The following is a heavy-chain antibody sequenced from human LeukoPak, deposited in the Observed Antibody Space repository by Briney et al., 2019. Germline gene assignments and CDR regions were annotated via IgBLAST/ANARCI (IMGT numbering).Heavy chain of an antibody. Sequence: SETLSLTCTVSAGSISSYYWSWIRQPPGKGLEWIGYIYYSGSTNYNPSLKSRVTISVDTSKNQFSLKLSSVTAADTAVYYCARVMITFGGVISDYFDYWGQGTLVTVSS. CDR1: AGSISSYY. CDR3: ARVMITFGGVISDYFDY. V-gene: IGHV4-59*01. CDR2: IYYSGST. J-gene: IGHJ4*02. D-gene: IGHD3-16*01.